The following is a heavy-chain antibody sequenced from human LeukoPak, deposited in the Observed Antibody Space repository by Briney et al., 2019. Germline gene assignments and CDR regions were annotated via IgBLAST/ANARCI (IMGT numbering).Heavy chain of an antibody. D-gene: IGHD5-12*01. V-gene: IGHV1-46*01. CDR2: NNPSGGST. CDR3: ARKAGYSGYDWGRPIDY. Sequence: ASVKVSCKASGYTFTSYYMHWGVQAPGQGLEWMGINNPSGGSTSYAQKFQGRVTMTRDTSTSTVYMELSSLRSEDTAVYYCARKAGYSGYDWGRPIDYWGQGTLVTVSS. CDR1: GYTFTSYY. J-gene: IGHJ4*02.